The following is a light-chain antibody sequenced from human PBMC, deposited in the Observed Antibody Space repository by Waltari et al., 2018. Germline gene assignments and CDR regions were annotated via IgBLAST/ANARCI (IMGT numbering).Light chain of an antibody. CDR3: SSFTSSTTWV. CDR2: DVT. CDR1: SSDIGAYDY. V-gene: IGLV2-14*03. J-gene: IGLJ3*02. Sequence: QSALTQPAYVSGSPGQSITISCIGTSSDIGAYDYVAWYQQTPGKAPKLLIYDVTKWPSGISNRFSGSKSGNTASLTISGLQTEDEAHYYCSSFTSSTTWVFGGGTKVTVL.